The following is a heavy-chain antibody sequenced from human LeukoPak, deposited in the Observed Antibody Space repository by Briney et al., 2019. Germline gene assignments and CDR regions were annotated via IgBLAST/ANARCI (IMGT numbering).Heavy chain of an antibody. Sequence: QTGGSLRLSCAASGFTFSNHWMNWVRQVPGKGLVWVSRINTDGSSTTYADCVKGRFTISRDNAKNTLYLQMNSLRAEDTGVYYCARDASYSSSGYHGLDYWGQGTLVTVSS. CDR3: ARDASYSSSGYHGLDY. CDR2: INTDGSST. D-gene: IGHD3-22*01. V-gene: IGHV3-74*01. J-gene: IGHJ4*02. CDR1: GFTFSNHW.